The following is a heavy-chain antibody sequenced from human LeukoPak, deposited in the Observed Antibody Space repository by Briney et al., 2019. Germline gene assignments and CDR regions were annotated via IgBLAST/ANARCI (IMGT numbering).Heavy chain of an antibody. D-gene: IGHD2-2*02. CDR3: ARERGYCSSSTCYTSDAFDI. V-gene: IGHV1-2*02. CDR2: INPNSGGI. CDR1: GYTFTGYY. J-gene: IGHJ3*02. Sequence: ASVKVSCKTSGYTFTGYYMHWVRQAPGHGLEWMGWINPNSGGINYAQKFQGRVTMTRDTSISTAYMELSRLRSDDTAVYYCARERGYCSSSTCYTSDAFDIWGQGTVVTVSS.